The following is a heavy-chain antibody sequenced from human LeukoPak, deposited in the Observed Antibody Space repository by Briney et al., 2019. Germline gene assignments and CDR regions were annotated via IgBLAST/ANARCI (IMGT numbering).Heavy chain of an antibody. CDR1: GFIFNSYA. Sequence: GSLRLSCAVSGFIFNSYAMSWVRQAPGKGLEWIGSLYHGGTTYYNPSLKTRVALSVDTSKNQFSLTLTSVTAADTAMYYCARQYTGYGYSLGDYYHGMDVWGQGTTVTVSS. CDR2: LYHGGTT. V-gene: IGHV4-39*01. D-gene: IGHD2-15*01. J-gene: IGHJ6*02. CDR3: ARQYTGYGYSLGDYYHGMDV.